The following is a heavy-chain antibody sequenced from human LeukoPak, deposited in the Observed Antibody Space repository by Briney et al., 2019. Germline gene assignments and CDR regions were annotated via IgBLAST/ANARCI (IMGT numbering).Heavy chain of an antibody. J-gene: IGHJ4*02. V-gene: IGHV4-4*07. CDR2: IYTSGST. CDR3: ARVVRNYDILTGYYTEIDY. CDR1: GGSISSYY. D-gene: IGHD3-9*01. Sequence: PSEPLSLTCTVSGGSISSYYWSWIRQPAGKGLEWIGRIYTSGSTNYNPSLKSRVTMSVDTTKNQFSLKLSSVTAADTAVYYCARVVRNYDILTGYYTEIDYWGQGTLVTVSS.